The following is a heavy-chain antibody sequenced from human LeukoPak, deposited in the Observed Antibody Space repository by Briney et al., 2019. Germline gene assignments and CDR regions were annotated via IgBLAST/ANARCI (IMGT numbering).Heavy chain of an antibody. CDR2: INPSGGST. Sequence: ASVKVSWKTSGYTFTSYYMHWVRQAPGQGLEWMGIINPSGGSTTYAQNFQGRLTMTSATSTSTVYMELSSLRSEDTAVYYCARSSAYYNEADIWGQGTMVTVSS. D-gene: IGHD3-9*01. CDR1: GYTFTSYY. CDR3: ARSSAYYNEADI. J-gene: IGHJ3*02. V-gene: IGHV1-46*01.